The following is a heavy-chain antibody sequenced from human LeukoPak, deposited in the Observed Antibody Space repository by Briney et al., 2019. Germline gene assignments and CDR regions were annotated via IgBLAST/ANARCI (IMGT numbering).Heavy chain of an antibody. J-gene: IGHJ4*02. CDR1: SSSLSSSSYF. Sequence: PSETLSLTCTVSSSSLSSSSYFRGWIRQPPGKGLEWIGSVYYSGSTFYNPSLKSRVTMSVDTSKNQFSLQLSSVTAADTAVYYCARSFTGDSEHVTSSYPDFWGQGILVTVSS. V-gene: IGHV4-39*01. CDR2: VYYSGST. D-gene: IGHD2-2*01. CDR3: ARSFTGDSEHVTSSYPDF.